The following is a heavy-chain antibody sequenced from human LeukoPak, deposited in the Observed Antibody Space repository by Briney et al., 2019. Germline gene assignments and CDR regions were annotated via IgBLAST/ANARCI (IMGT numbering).Heavy chain of an antibody. V-gene: IGHV3-21*01. J-gene: IGHJ4*02. CDR3: ARDYDFWSGGDY. Sequence: GGSLRLSCAASGFTFSSYAMSWVRQAPGKGLEWVSSISGSSSYIYYADSVKGRFTISRDNAKNSLYLQMNSLRAEDTAVYYCARDYDFWSGGDYWGQGTLVTVSS. CDR2: ISGSSSYI. D-gene: IGHD3-3*01. CDR1: GFTFSSYA.